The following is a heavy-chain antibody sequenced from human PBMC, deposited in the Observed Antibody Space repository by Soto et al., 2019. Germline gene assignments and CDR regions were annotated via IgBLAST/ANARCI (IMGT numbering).Heavy chain of an antibody. CDR2: IYYSGCT. Sequence: SETLSLTCTVSGGSISSGGYYWSWIRQHPGKGLEWIGYIYYSGCTYYNPSLKSRVTISVDTSKNQFSLKLSSVTAADTAVYYCARVEIVGPIDIWGQGTMVTVSS. CDR1: GGSISSGGYY. V-gene: IGHV4-31*03. CDR3: ARVEIVGPIDI. J-gene: IGHJ3*02. D-gene: IGHD5-12*01.